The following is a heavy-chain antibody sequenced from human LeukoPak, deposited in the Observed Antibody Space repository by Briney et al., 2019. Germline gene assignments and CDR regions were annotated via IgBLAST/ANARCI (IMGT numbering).Heavy chain of an antibody. CDR1: GFTFSSYA. CDR2: ISGSGGST. CDR3: AKDFGNSETYYYDSSGYYPMYYFDY. V-gene: IGHV3-23*01. Sequence: GGSLRLSCAASGFTFSSYAMSWVRQAPGKGLEWVSAISGSGGSTYYADSVKGRFTISRDNSKNTLYLQMNSLRAEDTAVYYCAKDFGNSETYYYDSSGYYPMYYFDYWGQGTLVTVSS. J-gene: IGHJ4*02. D-gene: IGHD3-22*01.